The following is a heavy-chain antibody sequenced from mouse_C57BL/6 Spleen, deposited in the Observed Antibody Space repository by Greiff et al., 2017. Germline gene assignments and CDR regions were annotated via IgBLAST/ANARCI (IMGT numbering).Heavy chain of an antibody. J-gene: IGHJ3*01. CDR1: GYTFTDYY. D-gene: IGHD1-1*01. Sequence: EVKLVESGPELVKPGASVKISCKASGYTFTDYYMNWVKQSHGKSLEWIGDINPNNGGTSYNQKFKGKATLTVDKSSSTAYMELRSLTSEDSAVYYCARSYYGSIPWFAYWGQGTLVTVSA. CDR3: ARSYYGSIPWFAY. CDR2: INPNNGGT. V-gene: IGHV1-26*01.